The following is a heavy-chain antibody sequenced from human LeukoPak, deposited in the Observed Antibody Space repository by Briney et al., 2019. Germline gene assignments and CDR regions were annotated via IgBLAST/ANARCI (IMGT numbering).Heavy chain of an antibody. CDR1: GFTFSRHW. CDR3: ARRYSTSSVEDFDY. Sequence: GESLRLSCVASGFTFSRHWMAWVRQAPGKGLEWVANIKKDGREIYYMDSVKGRFTISRDNAKNSLYLQMNSLRAEDTAVYYCARRYSTSSVEDFDYWGQGTLVTVSS. J-gene: IGHJ4*02. D-gene: IGHD6-6*01. V-gene: IGHV3-7*01. CDR2: IKKDGREI.